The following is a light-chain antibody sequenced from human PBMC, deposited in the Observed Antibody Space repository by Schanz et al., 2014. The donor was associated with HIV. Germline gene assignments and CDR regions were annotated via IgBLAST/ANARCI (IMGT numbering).Light chain of an antibody. CDR3: QQYKQWPPWT. J-gene: IGKJ1*01. V-gene: IGKV3-15*01. CDR2: AAF. Sequence: ENVKTQSPATLSVSPGERATLTCRASQSFSTNLAWYQQKPGQAPRLLMYAAFTRATGVPARFSGSGSGTEFTLTISSLQAEDCAVYYCQQYKQWPPWTFGQGTRVEI. CDR1: QSFSTN.